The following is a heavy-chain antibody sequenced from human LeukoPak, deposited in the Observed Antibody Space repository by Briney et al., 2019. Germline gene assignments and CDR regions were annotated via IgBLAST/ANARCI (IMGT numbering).Heavy chain of an antibody. CDR2: IKSKTDGGTR. D-gene: IGHD3-10*01. J-gene: IGHJ4*02. CDR1: GFTFSNAW. CDR3: TAYVPTYGSGEFDY. V-gene: IGHV3-15*01. Sequence: WGSLRLSCAASGFTFSNAWMSWVRQAPGKGLGWVGRIKSKTDGGTRDYAAPVKGRFTISRDDSKNTLYVQMNSLKTEDTAVYYCTAYVPTYGSGEFDYWGQGTLVTVSS.